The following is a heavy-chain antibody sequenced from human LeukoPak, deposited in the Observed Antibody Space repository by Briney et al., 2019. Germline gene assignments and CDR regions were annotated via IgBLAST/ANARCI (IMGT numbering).Heavy chain of an antibody. CDR3: VRTRVAVRRYLYYMDV. CDR1: GYTFTSYD. D-gene: IGHD6-6*01. CDR2: MNPNTVTT. J-gene: IGHJ6*03. Sequence: ASVKVSCKASGYTFTSYDINGLRQATGQGLEGMGWMNPNTVTTGYAQKCQGRVTMTKNTSISTAYMELSSLRSENTAVYYCVRTRVAVRRYLYYMDVWGKGTTVTVSS. V-gene: IGHV1-8*01.